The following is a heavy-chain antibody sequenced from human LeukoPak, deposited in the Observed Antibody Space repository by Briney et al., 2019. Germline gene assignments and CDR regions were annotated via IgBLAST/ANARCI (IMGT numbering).Heavy chain of an antibody. D-gene: IGHD1-26*01. Sequence: SETLSLTCTVSGVSISSSSYYWGWIRQPPGKGLEWIGSIYYSGNTYYNPSLKSRVTISVDTSKNQFSLKLSSVTAADTAVYYCARHSPWEPFDYWGQGTLVTVSS. CDR1: GVSISSSSYY. CDR2: IYYSGNT. CDR3: ARHSPWEPFDY. J-gene: IGHJ4*02. V-gene: IGHV4-39*01.